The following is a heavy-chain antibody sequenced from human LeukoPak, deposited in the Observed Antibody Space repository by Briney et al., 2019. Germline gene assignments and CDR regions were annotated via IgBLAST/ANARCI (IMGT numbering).Heavy chain of an antibody. D-gene: IGHD3-22*01. J-gene: IGHJ1*01. CDR1: GYTFTNYA. CDR3: AREGSNSSAWA. CDR2: IDTNTGDP. Sequence: GASVKVSCKASGYTFTNYAINWVRQAPGQGLEWMGWIDTNTGDPTYAQGFTGRFVFSLDTSVSTAYLQINNLKAEDTAVYFCAREGSNSSAWAWGQGTLVTVSS. V-gene: IGHV7-4-1*02.